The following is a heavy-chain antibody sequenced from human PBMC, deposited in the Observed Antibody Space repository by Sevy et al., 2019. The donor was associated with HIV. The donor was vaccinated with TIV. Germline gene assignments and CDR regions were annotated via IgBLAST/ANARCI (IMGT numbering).Heavy chain of an antibody. CDR1: GFTFSNYA. CDR2: ISSSSSYI. J-gene: IGHJ3*02. CDR3: ATLPQFDAFDI. Sequence: GGSLRLSCAASGFTFSNYAMNWVRQAPGKGLEWVSSISSSSSYIYYADSLKGRFTIPRDNAKNSLYLQMNNLRAEDTAVYYCATLPQFDAFDIWGQGTMVTVSS. V-gene: IGHV3-21*01.